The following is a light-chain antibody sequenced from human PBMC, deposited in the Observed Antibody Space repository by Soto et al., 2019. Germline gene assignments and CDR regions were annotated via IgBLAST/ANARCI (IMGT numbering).Light chain of an antibody. CDR2: EVS. V-gene: IGLV2-14*01. CDR1: SSDVGGYNY. J-gene: IGLJ1*01. CDR3: SSYTSSSTLV. Sequence: QSFLTQPASVSGSPGQSITISCTGTSSDVGGYNYVSRYQQHPGKAPKLMIYEVSNRPSGVSNRFSGSKSGNTASLTISGLQAEDEADYYCSSYTSSSTLVFGTGTKVTVL.